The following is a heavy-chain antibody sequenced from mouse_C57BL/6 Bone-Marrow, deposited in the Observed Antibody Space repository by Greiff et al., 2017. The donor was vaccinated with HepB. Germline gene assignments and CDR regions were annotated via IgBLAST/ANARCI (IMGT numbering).Heavy chain of an antibody. CDR3: ARSGILLRNYFDY. J-gene: IGHJ2*01. CDR1: GYAFSSYW. CDR2: IYPGDGDT. V-gene: IGHV1-80*01. D-gene: IGHD1-1*01. Sequence: QVQLKESGAELVKPGASVKISCKASGYAFSSYWMNWVKQRPGKGLEWIGQIYPGDGDTNYNGKFKGKATLTADKSSSKAYMQLSILTSDDSAVYFCARSGILLRNYFDYWGQGTTLTVSS.